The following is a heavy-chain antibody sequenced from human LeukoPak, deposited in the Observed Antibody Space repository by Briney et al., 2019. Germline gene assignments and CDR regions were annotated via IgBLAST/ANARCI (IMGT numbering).Heavy chain of an antibody. CDR2: INPAGGSK. D-gene: IGHD4-17*01. CDR3: ARYNGDLTGGFDY. V-gene: IGHV1-46*01. Sequence: ASVKVSCKASGYTFTNYYIHWVRQAPGQGLEWMGIINPAGGSKGYAQKFQGRVTMTRDTSTSTVYMELSSLRSEDTAVYYCARYNGDLTGGFDYWGQGTLVTVSS. CDR1: GYTFTNYY. J-gene: IGHJ4*02.